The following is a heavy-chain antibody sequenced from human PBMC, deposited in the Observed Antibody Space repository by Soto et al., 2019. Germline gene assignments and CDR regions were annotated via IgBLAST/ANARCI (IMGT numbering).Heavy chain of an antibody. Sequence: PGGSLRLSCAASEYTFSTFALNWVRQAPGKGLEWVSAISAAGDSTYYADSVKGRFTISRDNSKNTLYLHMNSLRAEDTGIYYCAKEMWIFLNAFEIWGQGTMVTVSS. CDR1: EYTFSTFA. CDR3: AKEMWIFLNAFEI. J-gene: IGHJ3*02. CDR2: ISAAGDST. D-gene: IGHD2-2*03. V-gene: IGHV3-23*01.